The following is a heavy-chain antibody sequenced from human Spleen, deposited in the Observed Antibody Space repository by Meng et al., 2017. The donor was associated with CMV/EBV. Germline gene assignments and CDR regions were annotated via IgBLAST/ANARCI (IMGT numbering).Heavy chain of an antibody. CDR2: ISSSSSYI. Sequence: GESLKISCAASGFTFSGYSMNWVRQAPGKGLEWVSSISSSSSYIYYADSVKGRFTISRDNAKNSLYLQMNSLRAEDTAVYYCARAVWEQWLVPPLDYWGQGTLVTVSS. CDR3: ARAVWEQWLVPPLDY. CDR1: GFTFSGYS. V-gene: IGHV3-21*01. D-gene: IGHD6-19*01. J-gene: IGHJ4*02.